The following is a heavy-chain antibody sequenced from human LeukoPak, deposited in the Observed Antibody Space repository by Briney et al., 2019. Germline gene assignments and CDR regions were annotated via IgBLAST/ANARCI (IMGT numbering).Heavy chain of an antibody. CDR3: TRMSSSWSKIDY. CDR2: IYYSGST. D-gene: IGHD6-13*01. V-gene: IGHV4-39*01. J-gene: IGHJ4*02. CDR1: GGSISSSSYY. Sequence: TSETLSLTCTVSGGSISSSSYYWGWIRQPPGKGLEWIGSIYYSGSTYYNPSLKSRVTISVDTSKNQFSLKLSSVTAADTAVYYCTRMSSSWSKIDYWGQGTLVTVSS.